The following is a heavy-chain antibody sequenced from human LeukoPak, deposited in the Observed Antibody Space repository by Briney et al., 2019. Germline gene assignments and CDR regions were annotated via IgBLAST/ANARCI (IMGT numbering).Heavy chain of an antibody. CDR3: AREPIAVAGTNWFDP. CDR1: GGTFSSYA. V-gene: IGHV1-69*04. CDR2: IIPILGIA. J-gene: IGHJ5*02. Sequence: VASVKVSCKASGGTFSSYAISWVRQAPGQGLEWMGRIIPILGIANYAQKFQGRVTITADKSTSTAYMELSSLRSEDTAVYHCAREPIAVAGTNWFDPWGQGTLVTVSS. D-gene: IGHD6-19*01.